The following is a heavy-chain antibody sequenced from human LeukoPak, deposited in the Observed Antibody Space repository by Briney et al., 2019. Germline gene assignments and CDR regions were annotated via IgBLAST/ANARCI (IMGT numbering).Heavy chain of an antibody. J-gene: IGHJ4*02. CDR2: IRYDGSNK. V-gene: IGHV3-30*02. CDR3: AKDRRSGGWELRPVDDY. D-gene: IGHD1-26*01. CDR1: GFTFSSYG. Sequence: GGSLRLSCAASGFTFSSYGMHWVRQAPGKGLEWLAFIRYDGSNKYYADSVKGRFTISRDNSKNTLYLQMNSLRAEDTAVYYCAKDRRSGGWELRPVDDYWGQGTLVTVSS.